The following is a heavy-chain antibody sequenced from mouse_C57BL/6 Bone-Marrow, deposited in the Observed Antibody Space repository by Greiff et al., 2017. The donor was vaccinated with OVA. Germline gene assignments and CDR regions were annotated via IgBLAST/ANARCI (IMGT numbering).Heavy chain of an antibody. J-gene: IGHJ1*03. D-gene: IGHD1-1*01. V-gene: IGHV5-2*01. CDR1: EYEFPSHD. CDR2: INSDGGST. CDR3: ARYYGSSYNWYFDV. Sequence: EVNVVESGGGLVQPGESLKLSCESNEYEFPSHDMSWVRKTPEKRLELVAAINSDGGSTYYPDTMERRFIISRDNTKKTLYLQMSSLRSEDTALYYCARYYGSSYNWYFDVWGTGTTVTVSS.